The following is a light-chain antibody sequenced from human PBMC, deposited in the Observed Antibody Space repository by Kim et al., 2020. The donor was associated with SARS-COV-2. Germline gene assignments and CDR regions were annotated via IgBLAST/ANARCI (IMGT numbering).Light chain of an antibody. V-gene: IGLV1-47*01. Sequence: ELTQPPSASGTPGQRVTISCSGSSSNIGSNYVYWYQQLPGTAPKLLIYRNNQRPSGVPDRFSGSKSGTSASLAISGLQSEDEADYYCAAWDDSLNGQGVFGGGTQLTVL. CDR3: AAWDDSLNGQGV. J-gene: IGLJ3*02. CDR2: RNN. CDR1: SSNIGSNY.